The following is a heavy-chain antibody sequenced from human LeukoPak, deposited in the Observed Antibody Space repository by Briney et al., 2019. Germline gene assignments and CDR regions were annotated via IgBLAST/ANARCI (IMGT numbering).Heavy chain of an antibody. CDR2: ISGSGQYI. V-gene: IGHV3-21*04. CDR3: AALRGYFDL. CDR1: GFTFSSYG. J-gene: IGHJ2*01. Sequence: PGRSLRLSCAASGFTFSSYGMHWVRQAPGKGLEWLSSISGSGQYIYYADSLKGRLTISRDNAKDSLYLQLNSLRAEDTAVYYCAALRGYFDLWGRGTLVTVSS.